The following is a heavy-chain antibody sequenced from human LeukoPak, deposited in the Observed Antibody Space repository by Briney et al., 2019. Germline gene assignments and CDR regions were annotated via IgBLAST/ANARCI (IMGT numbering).Heavy chain of an antibody. CDR3: ARCVRWHKPNYDYVWGSYREFDY. D-gene: IGHD3-16*02. CDR2: ISSSSSYI. Sequence: PGGSLRLSCAASGFTFSSYSMNWVRQAPGKGLEWVSSISSSSSYIYYADSVKGRFTISRDNAKNSLYLQMNSLRAEDTAVYYCARCVRWHKPNYDYVWGSYREFDYWGQGTLVTVSS. J-gene: IGHJ4*02. V-gene: IGHV3-21*01. CDR1: GFTFSSYS.